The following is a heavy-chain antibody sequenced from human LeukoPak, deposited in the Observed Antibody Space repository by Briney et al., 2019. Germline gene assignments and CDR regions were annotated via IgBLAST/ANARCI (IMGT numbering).Heavy chain of an antibody. CDR3: TTRTGRGYGEHDH. Sequence: GGSLRLSCAASGFTFSNAWMSWVRQAPEKGLEWVGRITNKTEGGTTDYAAPVKGRFTISRDDSKNTLYLQMNSLKTEDTAVYYCTTRTGRGYGEHDHWGQGTLVTVSS. CDR2: ITNKTEGGTT. D-gene: IGHD4-17*01. V-gene: IGHV3-15*01. CDR1: GFTFSNAW. J-gene: IGHJ4*02.